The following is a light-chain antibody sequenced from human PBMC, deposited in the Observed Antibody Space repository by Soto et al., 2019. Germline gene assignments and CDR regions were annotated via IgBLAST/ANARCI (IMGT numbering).Light chain of an antibody. Sequence: EIVMTQSPATLSVSPGESATPSCRASQSVSSDLAWYQQKPGQAPRLLIYYTSTRATGFPARFSGGGSGTEFTLTISSLQSEDSAFYYCQHYDNWSPWTFGQGTKVDIK. J-gene: IGKJ1*01. V-gene: IGKV3-15*01. CDR2: YTS. CDR3: QHYDNWSPWT. CDR1: QSVSSD.